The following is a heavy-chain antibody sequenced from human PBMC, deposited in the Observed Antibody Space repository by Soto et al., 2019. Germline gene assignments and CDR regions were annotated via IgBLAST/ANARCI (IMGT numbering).Heavy chain of an antibody. D-gene: IGHD3-10*01. J-gene: IGHJ5*02. CDR3: ARDLTIGGFFDP. CDR1: GVSFTTYY. Sequence: SETLSLTCSVSGVSFTTYYWTWIRQAPGKGPEWIGYIYHSGISNYNPSLKSRVAMSVDTSKNQFFLKLTSVTAADTAVYYCARDLTIGGFFDPWGQGTLVTVSS. V-gene: IGHV4-59*01. CDR2: IYHSGIS.